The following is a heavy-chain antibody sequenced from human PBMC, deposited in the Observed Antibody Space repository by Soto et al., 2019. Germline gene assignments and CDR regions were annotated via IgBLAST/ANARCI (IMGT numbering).Heavy chain of an antibody. CDR3: ARGRYDDSPQAL. Sequence: RGSLRLCSTPLGFSFDAYAMSWVRQAPGKGLEWVSAVTATAESAYYTASVRGRFIITKDNSDNMLYLQISSLRVEDTAIYVCARGRYDDSPQALWGRGTQVTVSS. CDR1: GFSFDAYA. J-gene: IGHJ4*02. CDR2: VTATAESA. V-gene: IGHV3-23*01. D-gene: IGHD3-16*01.